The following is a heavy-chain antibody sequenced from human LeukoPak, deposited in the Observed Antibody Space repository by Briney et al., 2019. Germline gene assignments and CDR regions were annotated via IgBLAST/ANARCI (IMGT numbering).Heavy chain of an antibody. Sequence: GGSLRLSCAASGFTFSNAWMSWVRQAPGKGLEWVSAISGSGGSTYYADSVKGRFTISRDNSKNTLYLQMNSLRAEDTAVYYCAKASYYDYPDYWGQGTLVTVSS. J-gene: IGHJ4*02. D-gene: IGHD3-22*01. CDR1: GFTFSNAW. V-gene: IGHV3-23*01. CDR2: ISGSGGST. CDR3: AKASYYDYPDY.